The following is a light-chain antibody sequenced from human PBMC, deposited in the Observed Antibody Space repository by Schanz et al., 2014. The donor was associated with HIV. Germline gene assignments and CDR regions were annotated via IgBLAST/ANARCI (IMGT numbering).Light chain of an antibody. Sequence: EIVLTQSPGTLPLSPGERATLSCRASQSVSSSYLAWYQQKPGQAPRLLIYGASSRATGIPGRFSGSGSGTDFTLTISRLEPEDFAVYYCQQYGSSPPITFGQGTRLEIK. CDR3: QQYGSSPPIT. CDR1: QSVSSSY. CDR2: GAS. V-gene: IGKV3-20*01. J-gene: IGKJ5*01.